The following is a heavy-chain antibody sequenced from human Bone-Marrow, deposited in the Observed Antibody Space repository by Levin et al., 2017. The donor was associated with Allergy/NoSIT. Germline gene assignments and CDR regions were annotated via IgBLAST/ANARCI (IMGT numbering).Heavy chain of an antibody. Sequence: GESLKISCAASGFTFSSYAMSWVRQAPGKGLDWVSAISGSSTSTYYADSVKGRFTISRDNSMTTLYLQMNSLRAEDTAVYYCAKGAGWVAGAVALIWGQGTLVTVSS. V-gene: IGHV3-23*01. D-gene: IGHD6-19*01. J-gene: IGHJ4*02. CDR2: ISGSSTST. CDR1: GFTFSSYA. CDR3: AKGAGWVAGAVALI.